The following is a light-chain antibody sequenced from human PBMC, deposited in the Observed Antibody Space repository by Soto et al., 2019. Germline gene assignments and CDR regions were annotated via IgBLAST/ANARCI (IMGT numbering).Light chain of an antibody. CDR2: GAS. J-gene: IGKJ3*01. CDR1: QSVSSSY. Sequence: EIVLTQSPGTLSLSPGERATLSCRASQSVSSSYLAWYQQKPGQTPRLLFYGASSRATGIPDRFNGSGSGTDCTLTISRLEPEDFAVYYCQQYGSSPFTFGPGTKVDIK. V-gene: IGKV3-20*01. CDR3: QQYGSSPFT.